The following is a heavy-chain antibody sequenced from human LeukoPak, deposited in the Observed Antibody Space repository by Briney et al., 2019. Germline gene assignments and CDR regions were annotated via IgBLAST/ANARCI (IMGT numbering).Heavy chain of an antibody. CDR2: IRVDGSEK. D-gene: IGHD3-3*01. CDR1: GFTFGRYL. V-gene: IGHV3-7*01. CDR3: GRHHCDIWSRRGNFDC. J-gene: IGHJ4*02. Sequence: GGSLRLSCVASGFTFGRYLMSWVRQAPGKGLEWVANIRVDGSEKNYVDSVKGRFTISRDNTKNSLYLQMNRLRVEDTAVLCCGRHHCDIWSRRGNFDCWGQGALLIVSS.